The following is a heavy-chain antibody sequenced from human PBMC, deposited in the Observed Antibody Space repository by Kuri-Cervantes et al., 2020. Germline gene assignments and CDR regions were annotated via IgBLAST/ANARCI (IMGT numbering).Heavy chain of an antibody. D-gene: IGHD6-19*01. CDR1: GGSFSGYY. CDR3: ARDDSSGWSSQFDY. Sequence: GSLRLCCAVYGGSFSGYYWSWIRQPPGKGLEWIGYIYYSGSTNYNPSLKSRVSISIDKSKNQFSLKLRSVTAADTAMYYCARDDSSGWSSQFDYWGQGIRVTVSS. V-gene: IGHV4-34*11. CDR2: IYYSGST. J-gene: IGHJ4*02.